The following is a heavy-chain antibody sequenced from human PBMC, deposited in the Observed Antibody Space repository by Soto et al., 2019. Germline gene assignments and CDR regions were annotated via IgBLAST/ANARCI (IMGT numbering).Heavy chain of an antibody. J-gene: IGHJ3*02. CDR1: GYTFTSYY. CDR2: INPSGGST. D-gene: IGHD3-9*01. Sequence: ASVKVSCKASGYTFTSYYMHWVRQAPGQGLEWMGIINPSGGSTSYAQKFQGRVTMTRDTSTSTVYMELSSLRSEDTAVYYCARDPVYDILTDLHDAFDIWGQGTMVTVSS. CDR3: ARDPVYDILTDLHDAFDI. V-gene: IGHV1-46*03.